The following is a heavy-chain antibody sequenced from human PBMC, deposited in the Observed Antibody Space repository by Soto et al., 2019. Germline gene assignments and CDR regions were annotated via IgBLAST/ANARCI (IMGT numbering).Heavy chain of an antibody. V-gene: IGHV1-46*03. CDR1: GYTFTSYY. J-gene: IGHJ3*02. CDR2: INPSGGST. Sequence: ASVKVSCKASGYTFTSYYMHWVRQAPGQGLEWMGIINPSGGSTSYAQKFQGRVTMTRDTSTSTVYMELSSLRSEDTAVYYCARGYCSGGSCYVRGIYAFDIWGQGTMVTVSS. CDR3: ARGYCSGGSCYVRGIYAFDI. D-gene: IGHD2-15*01.